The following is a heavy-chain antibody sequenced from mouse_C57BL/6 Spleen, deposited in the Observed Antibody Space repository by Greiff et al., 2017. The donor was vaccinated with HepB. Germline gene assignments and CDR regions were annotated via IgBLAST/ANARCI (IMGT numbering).Heavy chain of an antibody. V-gene: IGHV1-69*01. D-gene: IGHD2-1*01. CDR3: ASLDYGNYGGFDY. CDR1: GYTFTSYW. J-gene: IGHJ2*01. CDR2: IDPSDSYT. Sequence: QVQLQQPGAELVMPGASVKLSCKASGYTFTSYWMHWVKQRPGHGLEWIGEIDPSDSYTNYNQKFKGKSTLTVDKSSSTAYMQLSSLTSEDSAVYYCASLDYGNYGGFDYWGQGTTLTVSS.